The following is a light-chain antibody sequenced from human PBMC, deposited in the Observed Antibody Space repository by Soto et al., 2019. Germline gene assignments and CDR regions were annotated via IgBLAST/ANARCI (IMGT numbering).Light chain of an antibody. CDR2: LNSDGSH. CDR1: SGHSSYA. V-gene: IGLV4-69*01. Sequence: QAVVTQSPSASASLGASVKITCTLSSGHSSYAIAWHQQQPEKGPRYLMKLNSDGSHSKGDGIPDRFSGSSSGAERYLTISSLQSEDEADYYCQTWGTGILVFGTGTKLTVL. J-gene: IGLJ1*01. CDR3: QTWGTGILV.